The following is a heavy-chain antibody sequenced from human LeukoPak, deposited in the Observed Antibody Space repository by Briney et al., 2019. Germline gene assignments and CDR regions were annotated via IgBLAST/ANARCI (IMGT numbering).Heavy chain of an antibody. V-gene: IGHV3-7*05. J-gene: IGHJ4*02. D-gene: IGHD3-3*01. Sequence: GGSLRLSCVASGFTFSSFWMSWVRQAPGKGLEWVAKILQDGSEKYYVDSVKGRFTISRDNAKNSLYLQMNGLRAEDTAVYYCARDSPGIMIFGVVTPNGGQGTLVTVSS. CDR3: ARDSPGIMIFGVVTPN. CDR2: ILQDGSEK. CDR1: GFTFSSFW.